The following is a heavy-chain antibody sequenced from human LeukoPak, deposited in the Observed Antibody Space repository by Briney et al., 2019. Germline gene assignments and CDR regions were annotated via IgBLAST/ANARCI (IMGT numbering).Heavy chain of an antibody. CDR1: GFTFSSYA. CDR3: AKDRGASAPRVRFDP. Sequence: SGGSLRLSCAASGFTFSSYAMSWVRQAPGKGLKWVSAIDAGGDSTYYADSVKGRFTISRDNSKNTLYLQMNSLRAEDTAVYYCAKDRGASAPRVRFDPWGQGTLVTVSS. CDR2: IDAGGDST. V-gene: IGHV3-23*01. D-gene: IGHD1-26*01. J-gene: IGHJ5*02.